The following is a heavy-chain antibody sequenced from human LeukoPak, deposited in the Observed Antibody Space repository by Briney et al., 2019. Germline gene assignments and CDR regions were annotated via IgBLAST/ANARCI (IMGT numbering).Heavy chain of an antibody. CDR1: GYTFTSYA. Sequence: ASVKVSCKASGYTFTSYAMNWVRQAPGQGLEWMGWMNPNSGNTGYAQKFQGRVTITRNTSISTAYMELSSLRSEDTAVYYCARGFDFWSGYYYYYMDVWGKGTTVTVSS. CDR2: MNPNSGNT. D-gene: IGHD3-3*01. V-gene: IGHV1-8*03. J-gene: IGHJ6*03. CDR3: ARGFDFWSGYYYYYMDV.